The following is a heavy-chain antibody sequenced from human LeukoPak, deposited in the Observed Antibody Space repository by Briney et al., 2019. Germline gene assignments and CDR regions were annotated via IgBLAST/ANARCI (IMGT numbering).Heavy chain of an antibody. J-gene: IGHJ4*02. CDR3: ARGDSYGFFDY. V-gene: IGHV1-69*04. Sequence: SVKVSCKASGGTFSSYAISWVRQAPGQGLEWMGRITPILGIANYAQKFQGRVTITADKSTSTAYMELSSLRSEDTAVYYCARGDSYGFFDYWGQGTLVTVSS. CDR1: GGTFSSYA. D-gene: IGHD5-18*01. CDR2: ITPILGIA.